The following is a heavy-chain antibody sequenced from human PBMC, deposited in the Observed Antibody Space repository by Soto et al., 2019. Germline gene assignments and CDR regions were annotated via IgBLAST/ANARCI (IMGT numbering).Heavy chain of an antibody. CDR1: GGSISSGGYY. V-gene: IGHV4-31*03. CDR2: IYYSGST. D-gene: IGHD2-2*01. Sequence: QVQLQESGPGLVKPSQTQSLTCTVSGGSISSGGYYWSWIRQHPGKGLEWIGYIYYSGSTYYNPSLKSRVTISVDTSKNPFSLKLSSVTAADTAVYYCARVSLNEYCSSTSCYPFDYWGQGTLVTVSS. J-gene: IGHJ4*02. CDR3: ARVSLNEYCSSTSCYPFDY.